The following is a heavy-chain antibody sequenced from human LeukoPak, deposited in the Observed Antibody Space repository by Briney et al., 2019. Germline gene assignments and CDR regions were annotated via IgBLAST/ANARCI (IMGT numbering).Heavy chain of an antibody. D-gene: IGHD5-24*01. J-gene: IGHJ4*02. CDR2: ISSSGAYT. CDR1: GFTFSSYA. V-gene: IGHV3-23*01. CDR3: AKKPSGGGYKDY. Sequence: GGSLRLSCATSGFTFSSYAMSWVRQAPGKGLEWVSAISSSGAYTYYTDSVKGRFTISRDNSKSTLYLQMNSLRAEDTAVYYCAKKPSGGGYKDYWGQGTLVTVSS.